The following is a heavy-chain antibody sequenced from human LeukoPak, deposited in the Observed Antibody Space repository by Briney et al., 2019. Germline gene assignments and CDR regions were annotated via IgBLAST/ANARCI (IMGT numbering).Heavy chain of an antibody. CDR3: ARGVSSSWYGYYYGMDV. V-gene: IGHV1-8*01. J-gene: IGHJ6*02. CDR1: GHTLTSYD. Sequence: ASVKVSCKASGHTLTSYDINWVRQATGQGLEWMGWMNPNSGNTGYAQKFQGRVTMTRNTSISTAYMELSSLRSEDTVVYYCARGVSSSWYGYYYGMDVWGQGTTVTVSS. CDR2: MNPNSGNT. D-gene: IGHD6-13*01.